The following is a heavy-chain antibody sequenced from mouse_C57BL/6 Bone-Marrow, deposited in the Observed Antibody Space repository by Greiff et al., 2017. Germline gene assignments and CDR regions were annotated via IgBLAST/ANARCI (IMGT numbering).Heavy chain of an antibody. CDR3: ASPGVAWFAY. CDR2: ISSGGSYT. CDR1: GFTFSSYG. Sequence: EVKLVESGGDLVKPGGSLKLSCAASGFTFSSYGMSWVRQTPDKRLEWVGTISSGGSYTYYPDSVKGRFTISRDNAKNTLYLQMSSLKAEDTAMYYCASPGVAWFAYWGQGTLVTVSA. J-gene: IGHJ3*01. V-gene: IGHV5-6*01.